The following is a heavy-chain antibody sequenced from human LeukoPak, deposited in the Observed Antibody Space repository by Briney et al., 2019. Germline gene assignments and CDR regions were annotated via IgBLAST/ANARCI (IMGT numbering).Heavy chain of an antibody. V-gene: IGHV4-39*02. CDR3: ARDLTLLLWFGEYRGMDV. CDR2: IYYSGST. CDR1: GGSISSSNYY. Sequence: SETLSLTCTDSGGSISSSNYYWGWIRQPPGKGLEWIGSIYYSGSTYYNPSLKSRVTISVDTSKNQFSLKLRSVTAADTAVYYCARDLTLLLWFGEYRGMDVWGQGTTVTVSS. J-gene: IGHJ6*02. D-gene: IGHD3-10*01.